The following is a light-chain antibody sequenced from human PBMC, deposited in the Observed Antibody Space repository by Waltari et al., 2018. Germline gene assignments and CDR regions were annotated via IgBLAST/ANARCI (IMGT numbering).Light chain of an antibody. Sequence: DIQMPQPPSSLSASVGDRVTITCRASQSISSYLNWYQQKPGKAPKLLIYAASSLQSGVPSRFSGSGSGTDFTLTISSLQPEDFATYYCQQSYSTPSTFGPGTKVEIK. CDR1: QSISSY. V-gene: IGKV1-39*01. CDR2: AAS. J-gene: IGKJ3*01. CDR3: QQSYSTPST.